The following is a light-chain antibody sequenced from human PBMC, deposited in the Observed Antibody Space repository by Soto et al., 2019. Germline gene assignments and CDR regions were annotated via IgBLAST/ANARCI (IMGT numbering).Light chain of an antibody. J-gene: IGKJ5*01. Sequence: DIQMTQSPSSVSASVGDRVTITCRASQNIDNWLAWYQHKPGKAPHLLIYSASTLQSGVPSRFSGSGSGTDFTLTIRSLQPEEFATYYCQQCNSFPITFGQGTRLEI. CDR1: QNIDNW. CDR2: SAS. V-gene: IGKV1-12*01. CDR3: QQCNSFPIT.